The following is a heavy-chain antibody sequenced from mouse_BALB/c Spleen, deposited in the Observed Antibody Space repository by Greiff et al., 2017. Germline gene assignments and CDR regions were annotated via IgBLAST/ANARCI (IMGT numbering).Heavy chain of an antibody. CDR3: ARGDYDGFAY. CDR1: GFNIKDTY. Sequence: EVKLVESGAELVKPGASVKLSCTASGFNIKDTYMHWVKQRPEQGLEWIGRIDPANGNTKYDPKFQGKATITADTSSNTAYLQLSSLTSEDTAVYYCARGDYDGFAYWGQGTLVTVSA. D-gene: IGHD2-4*01. CDR2: IDPANGNT. J-gene: IGHJ3*01. V-gene: IGHV14-3*02.